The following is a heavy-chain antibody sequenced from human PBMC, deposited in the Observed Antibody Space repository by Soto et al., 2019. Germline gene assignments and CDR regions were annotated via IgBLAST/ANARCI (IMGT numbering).Heavy chain of an antibody. J-gene: IGHJ4*02. Sequence: SETLSLTCAVYGGSFSGYYLSWIRQPPGKGLEWIGEINHSGSTNYNPSLKSRVTISVDTSKNQFSLKLSSVTAADTAVYYCARRTGDMWIQLWFPEYYFDYWGQGTLVTVSS. D-gene: IGHD5-18*01. CDR2: INHSGST. V-gene: IGHV4-34*01. CDR1: GGSFSGYY. CDR3: ARRTGDMWIQLWFPEYYFDY.